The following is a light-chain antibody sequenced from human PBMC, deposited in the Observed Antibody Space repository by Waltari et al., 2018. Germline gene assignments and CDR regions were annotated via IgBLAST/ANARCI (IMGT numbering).Light chain of an antibody. V-gene: IGKV4-1*01. CDR2: WAS. Sequence: DIVMTQSPDSLGVSLGERATINCKSSQSVLHTNNKDYLAWYQQKPGQPPKLLIYWASTREFGVPDRFSGSGSGTSFTLTISSLQAEDVAVYYCHHYYIPPLTFGQGTRLEI. CDR3: HHYYIPPLT. CDR1: QSVLHTNNKDY. J-gene: IGKJ5*01.